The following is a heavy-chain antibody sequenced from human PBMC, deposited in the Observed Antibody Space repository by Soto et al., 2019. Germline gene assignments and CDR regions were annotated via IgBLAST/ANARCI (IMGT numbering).Heavy chain of an antibody. CDR1: GDSISSYY. CDR2: LYYGRSA. CDR3: ALRSMAVVPEY. D-gene: IGHD3-22*01. V-gene: IGHV4-59*01. Sequence: QVQLQESGPGLVKPSETLSLTCAVSGDSISSYYCMWIRQPPGKGLESIGYLYYGRSANYNPSLEGRVTVSVDTSTNQCSLTLSSMTAADTAVYYCALRSMAVVPEYWGQGTLVTVSS. J-gene: IGHJ4*02.